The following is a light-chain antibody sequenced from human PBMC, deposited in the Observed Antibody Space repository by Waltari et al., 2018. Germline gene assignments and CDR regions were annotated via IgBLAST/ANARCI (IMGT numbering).Light chain of an antibody. CDR2: LCS. CDR1: QSLLSSDGKNR. V-gene: IGKV2-28*01. Sequence: DIVMTQSPLSLPVTPGEPASISCRSSQSLLSSDGKNRLDWYLQKQGQSPQLLIYLCSNRASGVPDMFSGSGSGTDFTLKISRVESEDTGLYYCMQCIQTPRTFGQGTKVEIK. CDR3: MQCIQTPRT. J-gene: IGKJ1*01.